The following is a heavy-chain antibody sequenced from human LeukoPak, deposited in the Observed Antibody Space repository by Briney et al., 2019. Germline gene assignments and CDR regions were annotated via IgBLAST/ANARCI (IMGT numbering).Heavy chain of an antibody. V-gene: IGHV1-8*01. CDR2: MNPNSGNT. J-gene: IGHJ4*02. D-gene: IGHD3-10*01. CDR3: ARGPYYGSGSYPYYFDY. CDR1: GYTFTSYD. Sequence: GASVKVSCKASGYTFTSYDINWVRQATGQGLEWMGWMNPNSGNTGYAQKFQGRVTMTRNTSISTAYMELSSLRSEDTAVYYCARGPYYGSGSYPYYFDYWGQGTLVTVSS.